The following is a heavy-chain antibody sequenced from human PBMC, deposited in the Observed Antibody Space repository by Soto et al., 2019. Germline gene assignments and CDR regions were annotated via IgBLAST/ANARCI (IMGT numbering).Heavy chain of an antibody. CDR3: ASDALAVAAL. CDR1: GGTFSSYA. D-gene: IGHD6-13*01. Sequence: SVKVSCKASGGTFSSYAISWVRQAPGQGLEWMGGIIPIFGTANYAQKFQGRVTITADESTSTAYMELSSLRSEDTAVYHCASDALAVAALRAQRTPVTGSS. J-gene: IGHJ4*02. V-gene: IGHV1-69*13. CDR2: IIPIFGTA.